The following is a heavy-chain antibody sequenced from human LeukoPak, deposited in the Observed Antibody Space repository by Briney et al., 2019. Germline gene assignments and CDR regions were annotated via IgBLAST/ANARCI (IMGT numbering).Heavy chain of an antibody. CDR2: IIPIFGTT. Sequence: PSVKVSCKASGGTFSSYAISWVPQAPGQGLEWMGKIIPIFGTTNYAQKLQGRVTITTAESTGTAYMELRSLRSEDTAVYYFARVMYYDSSGLDYAFDIWGQGTMVTVSS. J-gene: IGHJ3*02. V-gene: IGHV1-69*05. CDR1: GGTFSSYA. CDR3: ARVMYYDSSGLDYAFDI. D-gene: IGHD3-22*01.